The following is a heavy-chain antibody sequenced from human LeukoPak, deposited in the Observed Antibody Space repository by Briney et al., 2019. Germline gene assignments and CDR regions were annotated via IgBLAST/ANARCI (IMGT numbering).Heavy chain of an antibody. J-gene: IGHJ6*02. CDR1: GGTFISYA. Sequence: GASVKVSCKASGGTFISYAISWVRQAPGQGLEWMGWISAYNGNTNYAQKLQGRVTMTTDTSPSTAYMELRSLRSDDTAVYYCARDRAGSSWYYYYYGMDVWGQGTTVTVSS. D-gene: IGHD6-13*01. V-gene: IGHV1-18*01. CDR2: ISAYNGNT. CDR3: ARDRAGSSWYYYYYGMDV.